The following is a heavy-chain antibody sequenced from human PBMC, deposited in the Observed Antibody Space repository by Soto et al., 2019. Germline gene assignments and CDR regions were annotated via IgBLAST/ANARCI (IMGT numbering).Heavy chain of an antibody. D-gene: IGHD2-8*01. CDR3: ARRTNGYFGY. CDR1: GFTFSDYT. CDR2: ILADYNT. J-gene: IGHJ4*02. Sequence: EVQLLESGGGLVQPGGSLTLSCAASGFTFSDYTMSWVRQAPGKVLECISVILADYNTYYTDSVRGRFTISRDNSKNTLYLDMNSLRAEDTAVYYCARRTNGYFGYWGQGALVTVSS. V-gene: IGHV3-23*03.